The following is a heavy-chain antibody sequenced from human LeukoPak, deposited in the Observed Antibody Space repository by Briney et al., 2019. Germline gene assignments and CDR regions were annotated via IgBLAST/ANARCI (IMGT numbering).Heavy chain of an antibody. D-gene: IGHD3-22*01. Sequence: GGSLRLSCAASGFTFSSYWMSWVRQAPGKGLEWVANIKQDGSEKYYVDSVKGRFTISRDNAKNSLYLQMNSLRAEDTAVYYCARDLNFYYYDSSGYGFDYWGQGTLVTVSS. CDR1: GFTFSSYW. CDR2: IKQDGSEK. V-gene: IGHV3-7*01. J-gene: IGHJ4*02. CDR3: ARDLNFYYYDSSGYGFDY.